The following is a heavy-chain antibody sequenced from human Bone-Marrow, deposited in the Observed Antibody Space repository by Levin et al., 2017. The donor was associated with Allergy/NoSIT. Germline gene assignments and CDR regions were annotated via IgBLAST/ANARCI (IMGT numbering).Heavy chain of an antibody. J-gene: IGHJ4*02. Sequence: GGSLRLSCAASGFAFVSYWMSWVRQAPGKGPECVANIKQDGSETYYVDSVKGRFTISRDNAGNSVSLQMNSLRAEDTAVYYCTRVNPCGADPMYWGQGTLVTVSS. CDR3: TRVNPCGADPMY. CDR2: IKQDGSET. D-gene: IGHD2-21*02. CDR1: GFAFVSYW. V-gene: IGHV3-7*01.